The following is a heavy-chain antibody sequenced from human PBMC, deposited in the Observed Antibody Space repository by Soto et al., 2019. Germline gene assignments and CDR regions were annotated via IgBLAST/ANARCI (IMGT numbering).Heavy chain of an antibody. Sequence: QVQLVQSGAEVKKHGASVKVSCKASGFTFTNYFFHWVRQAPRQGLEWMVIISPHDGSPNYVQSLQGRVTMTSNKSTSTVYMELCSLRSEDTAVYYCARGDGRGSSGFYYYSGIDVCGHGTTVTVSS. D-gene: IGHD6-25*01. CDR3: ARGDGRGSSGFYYYSGIDV. V-gene: IGHV1-46*01. J-gene: IGHJ6*02. CDR1: GFTFTNYF. CDR2: ISPHDGSP.